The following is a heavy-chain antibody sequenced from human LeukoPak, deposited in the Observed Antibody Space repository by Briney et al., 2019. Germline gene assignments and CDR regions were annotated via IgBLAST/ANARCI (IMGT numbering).Heavy chain of an antibody. D-gene: IGHD6-6*01. J-gene: IGHJ4*02. CDR2: IWYDGSNK. Sequence: GGSLRLSCAASGFTSTSYGMHWVRQAPGKGLEWVAVIWYDGSNKYYADSVKGRFTISRDNSKNTLYLQMNSLRAEDTAVYYCARTRIAARPDYFDYWGQGTLVTVSS. V-gene: IGHV3-33*08. CDR3: ARTRIAARPDYFDY. CDR1: GFTSTSYG.